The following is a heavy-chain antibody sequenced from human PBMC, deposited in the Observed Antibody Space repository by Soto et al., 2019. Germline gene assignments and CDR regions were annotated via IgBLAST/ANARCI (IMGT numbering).Heavy chain of an antibody. CDR2: MRSKANSYST. D-gene: IGHD1-7*01. J-gene: IGHJ5*02. Sequence: EVQLLESGGGLVQPGGSLKLSCAASGFTFSGSAMNWVRQASGKGLEWVGRMRSKANSYSTADAASVKGRFTSHRENSKHTEYLPMNSLTTDDAHVYFCTRSVTGTTARIDAWGQGTLVTVSS. CDR1: GFTFSGSA. CDR3: TRSVTGTTARIDA. V-gene: IGHV3-73*02.